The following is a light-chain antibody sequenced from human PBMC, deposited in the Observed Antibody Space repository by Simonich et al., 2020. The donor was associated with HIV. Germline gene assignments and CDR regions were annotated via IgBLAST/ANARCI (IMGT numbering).Light chain of an antibody. CDR3: QQSNSHPHT. CDR2: GAS. CDR1: QSVSSN. Sequence: EIVMTQSPATLSVSPGERATLSCRASQSVSSNLAWYQQKPGQAPRLLIYGASTRATGIPARFSGSGSGTDFTLTISSLQPEDFATYYCQQSNSHPHTFGQGTRLEIK. V-gene: IGKV3-15*01. J-gene: IGKJ5*01.